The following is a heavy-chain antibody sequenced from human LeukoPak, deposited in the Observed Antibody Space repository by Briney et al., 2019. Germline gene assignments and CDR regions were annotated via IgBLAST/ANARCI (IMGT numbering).Heavy chain of an antibody. Sequence: GGSLRLSCAASGFTFSSYAMSWVRQPPGKGLEWVSAISGSGGSTYYADSVKGRFTISRDNSKNTLYLQMNSLRGEDTAVYYCAKDFYYGSGSPPDYWGQGTLVTVSS. CDR2: ISGSGGST. J-gene: IGHJ4*02. CDR3: AKDFYYGSGSPPDY. CDR1: GFTFSSYA. V-gene: IGHV3-23*01. D-gene: IGHD3-10*01.